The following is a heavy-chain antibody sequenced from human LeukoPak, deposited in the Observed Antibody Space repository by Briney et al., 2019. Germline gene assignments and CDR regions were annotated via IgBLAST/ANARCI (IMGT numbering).Heavy chain of an antibody. CDR1: GFTFSSYS. Sequence: GGSLRLSCAASGFTFSSYSMNWVRQAPGKGLEWVSSIGSSSSYIYYADSVKGRFTISRDNAKNSLYLQMNSLRAEDTAVYYCARDFGYNYRGDYWGQGTLVTVSS. D-gene: IGHD5-24*01. V-gene: IGHV3-21*01. J-gene: IGHJ4*02. CDR2: IGSSSSYI. CDR3: ARDFGYNYRGDY.